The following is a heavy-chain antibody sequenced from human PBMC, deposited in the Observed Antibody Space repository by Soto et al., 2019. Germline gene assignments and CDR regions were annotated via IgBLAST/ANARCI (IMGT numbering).Heavy chain of an antibody. Sequence: GESLKISCKGSGYSFTSYWIGWVRQMPGKGLEWMGIIYPGDSDTGYSPSFQGQVTISADKSISTAYLQWSSLKASDTAMYYCARHKYYYDSSGYYYYYGMDVWGQGTTVTVSS. J-gene: IGHJ6*02. V-gene: IGHV5-51*01. CDR2: IYPGDSDT. CDR3: ARHKYYYDSSGYYYYYGMDV. D-gene: IGHD3-22*01. CDR1: GYSFTSYW.